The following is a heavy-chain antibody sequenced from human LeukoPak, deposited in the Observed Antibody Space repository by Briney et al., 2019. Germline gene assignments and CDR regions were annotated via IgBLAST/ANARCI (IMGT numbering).Heavy chain of an antibody. D-gene: IGHD2-21*02. CDR3: TRVSKGYCGGDCYSDY. J-gene: IGHJ4*02. Sequence: ASVKVSCKASGYTFTGYYMHWVRQAPGHGLEWMGWINPNSGGTNYAQKFQGRVTMTRDTSISTAYMELSRLRSDDSAVYYCTRVSKGYCGGDCYSDYWGQGTLVTVSS. CDR2: INPNSGGT. V-gene: IGHV1-2*02. CDR1: GYTFTGYY.